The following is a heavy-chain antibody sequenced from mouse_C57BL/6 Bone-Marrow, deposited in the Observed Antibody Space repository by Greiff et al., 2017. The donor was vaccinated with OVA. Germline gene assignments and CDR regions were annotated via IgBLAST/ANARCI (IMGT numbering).Heavy chain of an antibody. CDR2: IDPENGDT. V-gene: IGHV14-4*01. J-gene: IGHJ3*01. D-gene: IGHD2-5*01. Sequence: EVQLQQSGAELVRPGASVKLSCTASGFNIKDDYMHWVKQRPEQGLEWIGWIDPENGDTEYASKFQGKATITADTSSNTAYLQLSSLTSEDTAVYYCTTFADYSNYGWFAYWGQGTLVTVSA. CDR1: GFNIKDDY. CDR3: TTFADYSNYGWFAY.